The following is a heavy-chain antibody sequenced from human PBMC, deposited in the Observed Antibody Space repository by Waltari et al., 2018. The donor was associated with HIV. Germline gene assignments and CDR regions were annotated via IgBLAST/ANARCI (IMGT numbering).Heavy chain of an antibody. D-gene: IGHD5-18*01. CDR1: GFTFSNYG. Sequence: QVKLVESGGGVVPPGKSVRLSCTASGFTFSNYGMHWVRQAPGKGLEWVAIIWFDGRNKYYADSVKGRVTISRDNSRNTLYLQMDSLRVDDTAIYYCASGYGGRNFDFWGPGIPVTVSS. V-gene: IGHV3-33*01. J-gene: IGHJ4*02. CDR2: IWFDGRNK. CDR3: ASGYGGRNFDF.